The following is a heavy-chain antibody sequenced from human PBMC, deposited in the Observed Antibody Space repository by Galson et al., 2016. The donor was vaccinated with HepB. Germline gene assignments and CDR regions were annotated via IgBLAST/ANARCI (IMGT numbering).Heavy chain of an antibody. CDR3: AKDPYYYGSGSYLYFHY. CDR2: ISYDGSNK. V-gene: IGHV3-30*18. J-gene: IGHJ4*02. D-gene: IGHD3-10*01. CDR1: GFTFSRYG. Sequence: SLRLSCAASGFTFSRYGMHWVRQAPGKGLEWVTFISYDGSNKYYADSVKGRFTISRDNSKNTLYLQMNSLRAEDTAVYYCAKDPYYYGSGSYLYFHYWGQGTLVTASS.